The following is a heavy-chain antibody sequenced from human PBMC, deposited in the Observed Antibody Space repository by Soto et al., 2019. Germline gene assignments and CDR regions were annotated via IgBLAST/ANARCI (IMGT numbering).Heavy chain of an antibody. Sequence: QVHLVQSGAEVKKPGASVKVSCKASGYTFTSYGITWLRQAPGQGLEWMGWISAHNGNPDYAQKLQGRVIVTRDTSTSTAYMELRSLRPVDTAVYYCARGRYGDYWGQGALVTVSS. CDR1: GYTFTSYG. J-gene: IGHJ4*02. D-gene: IGHD1-1*01. CDR3: ARGRYGDY. CDR2: ISAHNGNP. V-gene: IGHV1-18*01.